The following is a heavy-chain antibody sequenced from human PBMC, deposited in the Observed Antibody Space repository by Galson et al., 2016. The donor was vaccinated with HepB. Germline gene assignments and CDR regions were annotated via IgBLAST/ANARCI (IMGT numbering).Heavy chain of an antibody. CDR1: GYTFVGHY. CDR2: IDPESGGT. V-gene: IGHV1-2*02. J-gene: IGHJ6*02. CDR3: ARDFPGTEHDLLYYGMDV. D-gene: IGHD3-3*01. Sequence: SVKVSCKASGYTFVGHYLHWVRQAPGQGLEWMGWIDPESGGTNYAQMFQGRVTMTRDTSITTVYMHLSGLRFDDTATYYCARDFPGTEHDLLYYGMDVWGQGTTFTVS.